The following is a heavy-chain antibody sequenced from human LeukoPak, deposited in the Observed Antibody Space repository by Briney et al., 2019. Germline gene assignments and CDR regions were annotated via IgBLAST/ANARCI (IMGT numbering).Heavy chain of an antibody. CDR1: GGSFSGYY. CDR3: AGGGGLPTVTTARWFDP. Sequence: SETRSLTCAVYGGSFSGYYWSWIRQPPGKGLEWIGEINHSGSTNYNPSLKSRVTISVDTSKNQFSLKLSSVTAADTAVYYCAGGGGLPTVTTARWFDPWGQGTLVTVSS. D-gene: IGHD4-17*01. V-gene: IGHV4-34*01. CDR2: INHSGST. J-gene: IGHJ5*02.